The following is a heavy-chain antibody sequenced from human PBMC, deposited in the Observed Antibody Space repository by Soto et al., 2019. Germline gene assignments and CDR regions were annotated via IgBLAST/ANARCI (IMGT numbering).Heavy chain of an antibody. CDR3: ASGGYSYGYSTS. D-gene: IGHD5-18*01. J-gene: IGHJ5*02. CDR1: GGTFSSYA. V-gene: IGHV1-69*13. Sequence: SVKVSCKASGGTFSSYAISWVRQAPGQGLEWMGGIIPIFGTANYAQKFQGRVTITADESTSTAYMELSSLRSEDTAVYYCASGGYSYGYSTSWGQGTLVTVSS. CDR2: IIPIFGTA.